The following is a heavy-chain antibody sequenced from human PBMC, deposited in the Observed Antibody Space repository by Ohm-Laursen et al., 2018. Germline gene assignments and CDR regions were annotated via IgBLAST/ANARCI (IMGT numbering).Heavy chain of an antibody. CDR3: AGADDTTMSVDF. J-gene: IGHJ6*02. V-gene: IGHV4-31*01. CDR2: IYYSGST. CDR1: GVSISSGGYF. Sequence: TLSLTCSVPGVSISSGGYFWTWIRQHPGKGLEWIGYIYYSGSTSYNPSLKSLVTISFDTSKNQFSLNLNSVTAAGTAVYYCAGADDTTMSVDFWGQGTTVTVSS. D-gene: IGHD5-18*01.